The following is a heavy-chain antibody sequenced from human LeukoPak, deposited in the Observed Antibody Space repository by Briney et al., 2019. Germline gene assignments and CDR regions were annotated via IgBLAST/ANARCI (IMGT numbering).Heavy chain of an antibody. CDR1: GGSFSGYY. D-gene: IGHD5-18*01. J-gene: IGHJ4*02. CDR3: ASGYSYGN. Sequence: SETLSLTCAVYGGSFSGYYWSWIRQPPGKGLEWIGEIYHSGSTNYNPSLKSRGTVSVDTSKNQFSLKLSSVTAADTALYYCASGYSYGNWGQGTLVTVSS. CDR2: IYHSGST. V-gene: IGHV4-34*01.